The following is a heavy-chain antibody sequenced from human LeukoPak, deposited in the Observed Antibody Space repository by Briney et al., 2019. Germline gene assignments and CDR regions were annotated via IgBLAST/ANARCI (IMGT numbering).Heavy chain of an antibody. Sequence: GESLKISCKGSGYTFSNYWIGWVRQMPGKGLEWMGLIYPGDSNSRYSPSFQGQVTISADNSITTAYLQWSSLKASDTAMYYCARNDGGEVDSFDIWGQGTMVTVSS. CDR1: GYTFSNYW. J-gene: IGHJ3*02. CDR2: IYPGDSNS. V-gene: IGHV5-51*01. CDR3: ARNDGGEVDSFDI.